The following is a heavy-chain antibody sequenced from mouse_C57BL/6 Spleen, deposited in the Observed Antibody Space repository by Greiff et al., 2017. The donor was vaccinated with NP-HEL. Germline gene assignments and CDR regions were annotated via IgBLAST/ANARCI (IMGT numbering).Heavy chain of an antibody. V-gene: IGHV1-76*01. CDR1: GYTFTDYY. D-gene: IGHD1-1*01. CDR3: ASRDYYGSRGDAMDY. Sequence: VQLQQSGAELVRPGASVKLSCKASGYTFTDYYINWVKQRPGQGLEWIARIYPGSGNTYYNEKFKGKATLTAEKSSSTAYMQLSSLTSEDSAVYFCASRDYYGSRGDAMDYWGQGTSVTVSS. CDR2: IYPGSGNT. J-gene: IGHJ4*01.